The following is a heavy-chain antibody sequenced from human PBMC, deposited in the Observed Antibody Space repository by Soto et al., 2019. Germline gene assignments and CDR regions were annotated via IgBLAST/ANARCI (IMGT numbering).Heavy chain of an antibody. CDR2: ISADARDL. CDR1: GFTLGAYV. J-gene: IGHJ4*02. V-gene: IGHV3-30*18. Sequence: GGSLRLSCAASGFTLGAYVMHWVRQAPGKGLEWVAAISADARDLFYAASVEGRFTISRDNSKNTLFLQMNSLRSEDTSVYSCAKSVPDPACRGGGCHRTFDYWGQGTPVTVSS. CDR3: AKSVPDPACRGGGCHRTFDY. D-gene: IGHD2-15*01.